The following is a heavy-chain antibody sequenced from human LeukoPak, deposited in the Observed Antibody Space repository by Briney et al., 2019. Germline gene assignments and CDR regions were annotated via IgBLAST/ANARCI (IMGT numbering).Heavy chain of an antibody. CDR3: ARDGTSCYFSSCYYYYYMDV. J-gene: IGHJ6*03. CDR1: GFTFSSYS. CDR2: ISSSSSTI. V-gene: IGHV3-48*02. Sequence: PGGSLRLSCAASGFTFSSYSMNWVSHAPGKGLEWVSYISSSSSTIYYADSVKGRFTISRDNAKNSLYLQMNSLRDEDTAVYYCARDGTSCYFSSCYYYYYMDVWGKGTTVTVSS. D-gene: IGHD2-2*01.